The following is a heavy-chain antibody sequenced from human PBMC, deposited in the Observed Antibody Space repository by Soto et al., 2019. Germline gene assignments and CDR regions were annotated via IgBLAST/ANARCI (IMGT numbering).Heavy chain of an antibody. CDR3: ARDLTPLGEYYFDY. CDR2: IIPIFGTA. Sequence: SVKVSCKASGGTFSSYAISWVRQAPGQGLEWMGGIIPIFGTANYAQKFQGRVTITADKSTSTAYMELSSLRSGDTAVYYCARDLTPLGEYYFDYWGQGTLVTVSS. D-gene: IGHD7-27*01. J-gene: IGHJ4*02. V-gene: IGHV1-69*06. CDR1: GGTFSSYA.